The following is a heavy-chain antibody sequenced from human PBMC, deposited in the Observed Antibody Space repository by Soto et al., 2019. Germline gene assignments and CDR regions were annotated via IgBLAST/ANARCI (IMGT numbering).Heavy chain of an antibody. V-gene: IGHV1-69*13. CDR1: GGTFSSYA. Sequence: SVKVSCKASGGTFSSYASGWVRQAPGQGLEWMGGIIPIFGTANYAQKFQGRVTITADESTSTAYMELSSLRSEDTAVYYCARFYRPSGYQRPDYGMDVWGEGTSVSVSS. J-gene: IGHJ6*01. D-gene: IGHD3-3*01. CDR3: ARFYRPSGYQRPDYGMDV. CDR2: IIPIFGTA.